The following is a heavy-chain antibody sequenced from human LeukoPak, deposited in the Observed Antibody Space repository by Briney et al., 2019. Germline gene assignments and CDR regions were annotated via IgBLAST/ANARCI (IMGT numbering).Heavy chain of an antibody. CDR2: IYSGGST. CDR1: GFTVSSNE. Sequence: GGSLRLSCAASGFTVSSNEMSWVRQAPGKGLEWVSVIYSGGSTYYADSVKGRFTISRDNSKNTLYLQMNSLRAEDTAVYYCATYYYDSSGYYSYFDYWGQGTLVTVSS. D-gene: IGHD3-22*01. J-gene: IGHJ4*02. V-gene: IGHV3-66*01. CDR3: ATYYYDSSGYYSYFDY.